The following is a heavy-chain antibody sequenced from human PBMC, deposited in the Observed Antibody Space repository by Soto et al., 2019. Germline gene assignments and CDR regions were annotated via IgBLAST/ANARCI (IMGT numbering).Heavy chain of an antibody. J-gene: IGHJ4*02. CDR3: ARGSIAAAGASEFDY. CDR1: GGTFGSYT. CDR2: IIPILGIA. V-gene: IGHV1-69*02. Sequence: QVQLVQSGAEVKKPGSSVKVSCKASGGTFGSYTISWVRQAPGQGLEWMGRIIPILGIANYAQKFQGRVTITADKSTSTAYMELSSLRSEDTAVYYCARGSIAAAGASEFDYWGQGTLVTVSS. D-gene: IGHD6-13*01.